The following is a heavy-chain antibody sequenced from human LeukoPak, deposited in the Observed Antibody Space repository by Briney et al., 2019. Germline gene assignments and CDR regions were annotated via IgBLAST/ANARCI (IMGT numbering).Heavy chain of an antibody. D-gene: IGHD3-9*01. CDR1: GYTFTSYY. Sequence: ASVKVSCKASGYTFTSYYMHWVRQAPGQGLEWIGIINPSGGSTSYAQKLQGRVTMTGDTSTSTVYMELSSLRSEDAAVYYCARGRRTYYDILTGYFTYWGQGTLVTVSS. V-gene: IGHV1-46*04. CDR3: ARGRRTYYDILTGYFTY. J-gene: IGHJ4*02. CDR2: INPSGGST.